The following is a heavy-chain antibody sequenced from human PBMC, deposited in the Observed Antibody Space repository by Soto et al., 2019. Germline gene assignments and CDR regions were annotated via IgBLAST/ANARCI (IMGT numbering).Heavy chain of an antibody. D-gene: IGHD3-3*01. CDR1: GFTFSDYY. CDR3: ARQITIFGVVILDY. J-gene: IGHJ4*02. Sequence: PGGSLRLSCAASGFTFSDYYMSWIRQAPGKGLEWVSYISSSSSTIYYADSVKGRFTISRDNAKNSLYLQMNSLRAEDTAVYYCARQITIFGVVILDYWGQGTLVTVSS. V-gene: IGHV3-11*04. CDR2: ISSSSSTI.